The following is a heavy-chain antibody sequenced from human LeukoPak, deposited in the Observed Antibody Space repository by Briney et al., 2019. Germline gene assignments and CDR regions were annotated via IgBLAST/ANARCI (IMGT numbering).Heavy chain of an antibody. Sequence: GGSLRLSCAASGFTFSSYWMHWVRQAPGKGLVWVSRINTDGSSTSYADSVKGRFTISRDNAKNTLYLQMNSLRAEDTAVYYCACRGYDSSGYFYWGQGTLVTVSS. J-gene: IGHJ4*02. CDR1: GFTFSSYW. CDR3: ACRGYDSSGYFY. D-gene: IGHD3-22*01. V-gene: IGHV3-74*01. CDR2: INTDGSST.